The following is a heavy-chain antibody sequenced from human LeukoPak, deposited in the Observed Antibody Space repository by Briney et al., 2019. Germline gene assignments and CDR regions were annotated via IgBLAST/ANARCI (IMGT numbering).Heavy chain of an antibody. D-gene: IGHD2-15*01. Sequence: ASVKVSCKASGYTFTSHYIHWVRQAPGQGLEWMGIINPSGGSTSYAQRFQGRVIMTRDTSTSTVYMELSSLRSEDTAVYYCARLGYCTGGSCLYYYYGMDVWGQGTTVTVSS. CDR3: ARLGYCTGGSCLYYYYGMDV. V-gene: IGHV1-46*01. J-gene: IGHJ6*02. CDR1: GYTFTSHY. CDR2: INPSGGST.